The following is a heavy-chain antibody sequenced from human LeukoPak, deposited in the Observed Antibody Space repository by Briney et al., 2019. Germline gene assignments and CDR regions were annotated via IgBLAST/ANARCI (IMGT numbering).Heavy chain of an antibody. CDR1: GFTFSSYE. V-gene: IGHV3-48*03. CDR3: AREPYDFWSASTRLYYFDY. CDR2: ISSSGSTI. D-gene: IGHD3-3*01. J-gene: IGHJ4*02. Sequence: GGSLRLSCAASGFTFSSYEMNWVRQAPGKGLEWVSYISSSGSTIYYADSVKGRFTFSRDNAKNSLYLQMNSLRAEDTAVYYCAREPYDFWSASTRLYYFDYWGQGTLVTVCS.